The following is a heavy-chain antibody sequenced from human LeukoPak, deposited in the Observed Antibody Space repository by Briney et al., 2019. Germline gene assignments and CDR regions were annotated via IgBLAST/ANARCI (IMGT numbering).Heavy chain of an antibody. V-gene: IGHV1-8*03. Sequence: ASVKVSCKASGYTFTGYDINWVRQATGQGLEWMGWMNPNSGNTGYAQKFQGRVTITRNTSISTAYMELSSLRSEDTAVYYCATHYDFWSGYGYWGQGTLVTVSS. J-gene: IGHJ4*02. D-gene: IGHD3-3*01. CDR2: MNPNSGNT. CDR3: ATHYDFWSGYGY. CDR1: GYTFTGYD.